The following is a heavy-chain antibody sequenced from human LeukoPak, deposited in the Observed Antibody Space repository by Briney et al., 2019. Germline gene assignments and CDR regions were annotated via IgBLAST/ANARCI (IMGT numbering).Heavy chain of an antibody. CDR1: GGSVSGYY. V-gene: IGHV4-59*08. CDR3: ARSRADHFDY. CDR2: MSYSGST. J-gene: IGHJ4*02. Sequence: SETLSLTCTVSGGSVSGYYCNWIRQPPGKGLEWIGYMSYSGSTNYNPSLKSRVTISVDTSKNQFSLKLSSVTAADTAVYYCARSRADHFDYWGQGTLVTVSS.